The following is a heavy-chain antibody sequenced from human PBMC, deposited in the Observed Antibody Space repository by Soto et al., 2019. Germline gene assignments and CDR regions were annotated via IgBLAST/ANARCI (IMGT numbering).Heavy chain of an antibody. Sequence: QVQLQESGPGLVKPSGTLSLTCAVSGDSINSTDWWNWVRQSPGKGLEWIGEIYHGGNIYYNPSLKSRVTISMHKSKSQCSLNLFYVTAAATAVYYCARDHAYRAYWAFDYCGQGALVTVSS. CDR2: IYHGGNI. CDR1: GDSINSTDW. J-gene: IGHJ4*02. V-gene: IGHV4-4*02. CDR3: ARDHAYRAYWAFDY. D-gene: IGHD3-16*01.